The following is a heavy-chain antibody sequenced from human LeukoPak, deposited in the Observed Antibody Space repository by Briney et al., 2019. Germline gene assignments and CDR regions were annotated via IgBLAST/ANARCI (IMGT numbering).Heavy chain of an antibody. V-gene: IGHV1-8*03. D-gene: IGHD6-13*01. CDR3: ARGPPYSSSWYEIDY. CDR1: GYTFTSYD. J-gene: IGHJ4*02. Sequence: ASVKVSCKASGYTFTSYDINWVRQATGQGLEWMGWVNPNSGNTGYAQKFQGRVTITRNTSISTAYMELSSLRSEDTAVYYCARGPPYSSSWYEIDYWGQGTLVTVSS. CDR2: VNPNSGNT.